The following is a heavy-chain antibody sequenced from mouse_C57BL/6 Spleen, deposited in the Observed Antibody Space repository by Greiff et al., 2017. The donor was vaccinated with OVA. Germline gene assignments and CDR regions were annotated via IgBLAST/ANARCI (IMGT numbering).Heavy chain of an antibody. CDR1: GFSLTSYG. D-gene: IGHD1-1*01. V-gene: IGHV2-4*01. J-gene: IGHJ3*01. CDR3: AKNHSSGGCAY. CDR2: IWSGGST. Sequence: VQRVESGPGLVQPSQSLSITCTVSGFSLTSYGVHWVRQPPGKGLEWLGVIWSGGSTDYNAAFISRLSISKDNSKSQVFFKMNSLQADDTAIYYCAKNHSSGGCAYWGQGTLVTVSA.